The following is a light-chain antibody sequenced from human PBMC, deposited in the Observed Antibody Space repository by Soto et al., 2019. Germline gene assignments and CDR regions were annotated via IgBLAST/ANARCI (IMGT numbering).Light chain of an antibody. CDR2: GNN. V-gene: IGLV1-40*01. Sequence: QSVLTQPPSVSRAPGQRGTISCTGCSSNIGAGYDVHWYQRLPGTAPKVLIYGNNTRPSGVPDRFSVSKSGPSASLAITGLQADDEADYYCQAYDSSLSGSYVLGTGNKLTVL. CDR3: QAYDSSLSGSYV. J-gene: IGLJ1*01. CDR1: SSNIGAGYD.